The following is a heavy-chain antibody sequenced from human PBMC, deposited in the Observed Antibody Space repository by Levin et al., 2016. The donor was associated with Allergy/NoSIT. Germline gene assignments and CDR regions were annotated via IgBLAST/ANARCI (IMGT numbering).Heavy chain of an antibody. D-gene: IGHD4-23*01. V-gene: IGHV2-70*01. J-gene: IGHJ6*02. CDR3: ARHGGNRYYYYGMDV. CDR1: GFSLSTSGMC. Sequence: SGPTLVKPTQTLTLTCTFSGFSLSTSGMCVSWIRQPPGKALEWLALIDWDDDKYYSTSLKTRLTISKDTSKNQVVLSMTNMDPVDTATYYCARHGGNRYYYYGMDVWGQGTTITVSS. CDR2: IDWDDDK.